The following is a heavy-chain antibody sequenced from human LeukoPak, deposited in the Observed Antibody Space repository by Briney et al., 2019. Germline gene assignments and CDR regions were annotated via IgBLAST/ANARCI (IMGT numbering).Heavy chain of an antibody. D-gene: IGHD3-10*01. J-gene: IGHJ6*02. Sequence: PGRSLRLSCAASGFTFSSYGMRWVRQAPGKGLEWVAVISYDGSNKYYADSVKGRFTISRDNSKNTLYLQMNSLRAEDTAVYYCAKASFGGGMDVWGQGTTVTVSS. CDR1: GFTFSSYG. V-gene: IGHV3-30*18. CDR3: AKASFGGGMDV. CDR2: ISYDGSNK.